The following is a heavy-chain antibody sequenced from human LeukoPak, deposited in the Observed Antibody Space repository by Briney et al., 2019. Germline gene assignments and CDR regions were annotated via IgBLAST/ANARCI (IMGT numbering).Heavy chain of an antibody. Sequence: ASETLSLTCTVSGGSISSGDYYWSWIRQPPGKGLEWIGYIYYSGSTNYNPSLKSRVTISVDTSKNQFSLKLSSVTAADTAVYYCARHAGILEWLLFFDYWGQGTLVTVSS. CDR2: IYYSGST. CDR3: ARHAGILEWLLFFDY. J-gene: IGHJ4*02. V-gene: IGHV4-61*08. D-gene: IGHD3-3*01. CDR1: GGSISSGDYY.